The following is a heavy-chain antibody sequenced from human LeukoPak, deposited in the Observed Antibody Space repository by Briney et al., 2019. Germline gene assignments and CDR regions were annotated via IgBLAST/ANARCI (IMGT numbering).Heavy chain of an antibody. CDR3: ASSTGTTVTD. Sequence: SETLSLTCAVYGGSFSGYYWSWIRQHPGKGLEWIGYIYYSGSTYYNPSLKSRVTISVDTSKNQFSLKLSSVTAADTAVYYCASSTGTTVTDWGQGTLVTVSS. CDR1: GGSFSGYY. CDR2: IYYSGST. J-gene: IGHJ4*02. V-gene: IGHV4-31*11. D-gene: IGHD1-1*01.